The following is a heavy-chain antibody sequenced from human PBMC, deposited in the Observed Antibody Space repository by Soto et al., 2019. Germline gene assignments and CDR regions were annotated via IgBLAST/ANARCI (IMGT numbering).Heavy chain of an antibody. CDR1: GGAIRSSSYY. D-gene: IGHD3-10*01. CDR3: ARHMGLLWFGGPLFRLFDI. Sequence: SETLSLTCPFSGGAIRSSSYYWGWGRHAPRKGLEGVGGIYYSGRTYYNPSLKSRVTISVDTSKNQFSLKLSSVTAADTAVYYCARHMGLLWFGGPLFRLFDIWGQGTMVTVS. J-gene: IGHJ3*02. V-gene: IGHV4-39*01. CDR2: IYYSGRT.